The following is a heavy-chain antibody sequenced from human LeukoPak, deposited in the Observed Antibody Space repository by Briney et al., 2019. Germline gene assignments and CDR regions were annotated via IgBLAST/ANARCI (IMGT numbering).Heavy chain of an antibody. D-gene: IGHD2-2*02. CDR3: ARELYQHYYYYYMDV. CDR2: INPSGGST. V-gene: IGHV1-46*01. Sequence: ASVKVSCKASGYTFTSYYMHWVRQAPGQGLEWMGIINPSGGSTSYAQKFQGRVTMTRDMSTSTVYMELSSLRSEDTAVYYCARELYQHYYYYYMDVWGKGTTVTVSS. CDR1: GYTFTSYY. J-gene: IGHJ6*03.